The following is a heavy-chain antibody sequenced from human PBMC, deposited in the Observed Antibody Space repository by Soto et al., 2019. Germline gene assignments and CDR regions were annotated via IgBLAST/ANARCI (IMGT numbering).Heavy chain of an antibody. CDR3: ARGRYGETDY. J-gene: IGHJ4*02. D-gene: IGHD4-17*01. CDR1: GGSFSGYY. CDR2: INHSGST. V-gene: IGHV4-34*01. Sequence: QVQLQQWGAGLLKPSETLSLTCAVYGGSFSGYYWSWIRQPPGKGLEWIGEINHSGSTNYNPSLKSRVTISVYTSKNQFSLKLSSVTAADTAVYYCARGRYGETDYWGQGTLVTVSS.